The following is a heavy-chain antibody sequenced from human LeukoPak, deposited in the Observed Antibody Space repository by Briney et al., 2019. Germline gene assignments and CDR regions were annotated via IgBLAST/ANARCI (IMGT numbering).Heavy chain of an antibody. V-gene: IGHV4-39*07. CDR1: GGSISSSSYY. D-gene: IGHD1-1*01. Sequence: SETLSLTCTVSGGSISSSSYYWGWIRQPPGKGLEWIGSIYHSGSTYYNPSLKSRVTISVDTSRNQFSLKLSSVTAADTAVYYCARDSIGSFDYWGQGTLVTVSS. J-gene: IGHJ4*02. CDR2: IYHSGST. CDR3: ARDSIGSFDY.